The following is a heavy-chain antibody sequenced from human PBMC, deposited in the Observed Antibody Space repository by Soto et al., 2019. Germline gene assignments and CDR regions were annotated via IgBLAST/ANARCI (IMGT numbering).Heavy chain of an antibody. CDR1: GGSISSGGYS. V-gene: IGHV4-30-2*01. Sequence: SETLSLTCAVSGGSISSGGYSWSWIRQPPGKGLEWIGYIYHSGSTYYNPSLKSRVTISVDRSKNQFSLKLSSVTAADTAVYSCARVPSPWGQGTLVTVSS. CDR2: IYHSGST. CDR3: ARVPSP. J-gene: IGHJ5*02.